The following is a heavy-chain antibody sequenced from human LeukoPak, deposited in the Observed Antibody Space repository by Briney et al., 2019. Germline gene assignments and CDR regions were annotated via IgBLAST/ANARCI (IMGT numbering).Heavy chain of an antibody. CDR1: GGTFSSYA. J-gene: IGHJ4*02. V-gene: IGHV1-69*04. Sequence: ASVKVSCKASGGTFSSYAISWVRQAPGQGLEWMGRIIPILGIANYAQKFQGRVTITADKSTSTAYMELSSLRSEDTAVHYCARDQARISDYWGQGTLVTVSS. CDR2: IIPILGIA. CDR3: ARDQARISDY.